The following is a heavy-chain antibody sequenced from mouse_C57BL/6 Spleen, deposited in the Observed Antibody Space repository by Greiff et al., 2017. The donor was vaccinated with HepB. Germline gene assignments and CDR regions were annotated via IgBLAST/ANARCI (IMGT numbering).Heavy chain of an antibody. CDR3: ARCPYYYGSSPSLYFDV. D-gene: IGHD1-1*01. CDR1: GYTFTSYW. J-gene: IGHJ1*03. V-gene: IGHV1-50*01. CDR2: IDPSDSYT. Sequence: QVQLQQPGAELVKPGASVKLSCKASGYTFTSYWMQWVKQRPGQGLEWIGEIDPSDSYTNYNQKFKGKATLTVDTSSSTAYMQLSSLTSEDSAVYYCARCPYYYGSSPSLYFDVWGTGTTVTVSS.